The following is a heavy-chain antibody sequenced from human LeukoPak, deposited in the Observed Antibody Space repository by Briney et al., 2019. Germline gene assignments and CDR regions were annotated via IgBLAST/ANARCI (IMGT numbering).Heavy chain of an antibody. CDR2: IYYSGST. D-gene: IGHD6-19*01. V-gene: IGHV4-59*01. CDR1: GGSISSYY. Sequence: SETLSLTCTVSGGSISSYYRSWIRQPPGKGLEWIGYIYYSGSTNYNPSLTSRVTISVDTSKNQFSLKLSSVTAADTAVYYCARDTHSSGWYYFDYWGQGTLVTVSS. CDR3: ARDTHSSGWYYFDY. J-gene: IGHJ4*02.